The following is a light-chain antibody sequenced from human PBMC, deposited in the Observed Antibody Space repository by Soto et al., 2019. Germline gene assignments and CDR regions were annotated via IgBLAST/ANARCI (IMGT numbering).Light chain of an antibody. CDR2: GAS. CDR1: QSVSSSY. CDR3: QHYGSSAL. Sequence: EIVLTQSPGTLSLSPGERATLSCRASQSVSSSYLAWYQQKPGQAPRLLIYGASSRATGIPDRFRGSGSGTDSALTISRLEPEDLAVDYCQHYGSSALFGPGTKVYIK. J-gene: IGKJ3*01. V-gene: IGKV3-20*01.